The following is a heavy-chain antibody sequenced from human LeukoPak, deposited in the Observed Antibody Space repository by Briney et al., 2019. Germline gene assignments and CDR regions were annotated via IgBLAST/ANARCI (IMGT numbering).Heavy chain of an antibody. J-gene: IGHJ4*02. V-gene: IGHV4-59*08. CDR1: GGSISSYY. CDR2: IYYSGST. Sequence: PSETLSLTCTVSGGSISSYYWSWIRQPPGKGLEWIGYIYYSGSTNYNPSLKSRVTISVDTSKNQFSLKLSSVTAADTAMYYCARREYYFGYWGQGTLVTVSS. CDR3: ARREYYFGY. D-gene: IGHD3-10*01.